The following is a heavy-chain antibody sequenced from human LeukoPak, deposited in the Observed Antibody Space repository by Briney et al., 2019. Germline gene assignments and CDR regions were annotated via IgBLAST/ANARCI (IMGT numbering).Heavy chain of an antibody. V-gene: IGHV1-2*06. CDR1: GYTFTGYY. CDR3: ARDLGYYDSSGYYSYFDY. D-gene: IGHD3-22*01. J-gene: IGHJ4*02. CDR2: INPNSGGT. Sequence: ASVKVSCKASGYTFTGYYMHWVRQAPGQGLEWMGRINPNSGGTNYAQKFQGRVTMTRDTSISTAYMELSRLRSDDTAVYYCARDLGYYDSSGYYSYFDYWGQGTLVTVSS.